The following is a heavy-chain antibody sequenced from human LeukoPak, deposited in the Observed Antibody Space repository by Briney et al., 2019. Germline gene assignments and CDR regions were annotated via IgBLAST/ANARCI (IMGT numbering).Heavy chain of an antibody. CDR3: ARDTHDYYGSGSLIFPDYFDY. J-gene: IGHJ4*02. V-gene: IGHV1-69*06. D-gene: IGHD3-10*01. Sequence: ASVKVSCKASGGTFSSYAISWVRQAPGQGLEWMGGIIPIFGTANYAQKFQGRVTITADKSTSTAYMELSSLRSEDTAVYYCARDTHDYYGSGSLIFPDYFDYWGQGTLVTVSS. CDR1: GGTFSSYA. CDR2: IIPIFGTA.